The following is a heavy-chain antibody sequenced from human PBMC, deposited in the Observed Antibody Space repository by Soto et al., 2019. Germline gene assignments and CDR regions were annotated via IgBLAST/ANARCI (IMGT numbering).Heavy chain of an antibody. Sequence: QVQLVQSGAEVKKPGSSVKVSCKASGGTFSSYAISWVRQAPGQGLEWMGGIIPIFGTANYAQKFQGRVTITADESTSTAYMELSSLRSEDTAVYYCARTGAGYCSGGSCYDWFDPWGQGTLVTVSS. V-gene: IGHV1-69*12. CDR1: GGTFSSYA. CDR2: IIPIFGTA. J-gene: IGHJ5*02. D-gene: IGHD2-15*01. CDR3: ARTGAGYCSGGSCYDWFDP.